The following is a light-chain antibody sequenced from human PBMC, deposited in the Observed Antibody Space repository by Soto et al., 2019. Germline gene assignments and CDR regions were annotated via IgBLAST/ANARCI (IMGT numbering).Light chain of an antibody. Sequence: VLTQYPGTLSLSPGERATLSCRASQTFSNSFLSWFQQIPGQAPRLLIYGASMRATGIPDRFSGSGSGTDFTLTISRLEPEDFAVYYCQQCGSSSTFGQGTRLEIK. J-gene: IGKJ5*01. CDR1: QTFSNSF. CDR2: GAS. V-gene: IGKV3-20*01. CDR3: QQCGSSST.